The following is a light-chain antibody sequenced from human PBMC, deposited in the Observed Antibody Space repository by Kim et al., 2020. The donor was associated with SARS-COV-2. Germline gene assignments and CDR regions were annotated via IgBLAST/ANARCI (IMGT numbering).Light chain of an antibody. CDR3: QQGVSFPRT. J-gene: IGKJ4*01. CDR1: QGISNW. Sequence: ASIEDRVTMNCRARQGISNWLAWYQHQPGEAPKLLIYAASGLNTGVPSRFSGSGSGTDFTLTISSLQPEDFATYYCQQGVSFPRTFGGGTKVDIK. V-gene: IGKV1-12*01. CDR2: AAS.